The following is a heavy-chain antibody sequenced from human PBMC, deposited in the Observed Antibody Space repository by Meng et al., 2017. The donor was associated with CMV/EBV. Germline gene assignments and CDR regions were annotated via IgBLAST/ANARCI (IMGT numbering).Heavy chain of an antibody. CDR3: AREAGYSSSWYDGGGDYYYYYGMDV. J-gene: IGHJ6*02. CDR2: INHSGST. CDR1: GGSFSGYY. D-gene: IGHD6-13*01. V-gene: IGHV4-34*01. Sequence: GSLRLSCAVYGGSFSGYYWSWIRQPPGKGLEWIGEINHSGSTNYNPSLKSRVTISVDTSKNQSSLKLSSVTAADTAVYYCAREAGYSSSWYDGGGDYYYYYGMDVWGQGTTVTVSS.